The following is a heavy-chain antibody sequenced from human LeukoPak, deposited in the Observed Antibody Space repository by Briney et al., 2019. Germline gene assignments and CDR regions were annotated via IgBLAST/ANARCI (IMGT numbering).Heavy chain of an antibody. D-gene: IGHD1-1*01. CDR1: GFTFSSYW. CDR3: ARDNEEDEVGCTDY. Sequence: PGGSLRLSCAASGFTFSSYWMSWVRQAPGKGLEWVANIKQDGSEKYYVDSVKGRFTISRDNAKNSLYLQMNSLRAEDTAVYYCARDNEEDEVGCTDYWGQGTLVTVSS. V-gene: IGHV3-7*01. CDR2: IKQDGSEK. J-gene: IGHJ4*02.